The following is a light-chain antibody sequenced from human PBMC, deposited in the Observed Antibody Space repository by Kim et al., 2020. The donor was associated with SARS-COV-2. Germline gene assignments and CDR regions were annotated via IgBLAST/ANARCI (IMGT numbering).Light chain of an antibody. V-gene: IGKV1-9*01. J-gene: IGKJ2*03. CDR3: QQLNSYPPYS. Sequence: AAVGDRVTIACRVSQGISSYLAWYQQIPGKAPKLLIYAASTLQSGVPSRFSGSGSGTEFTLTISSLQPEDFATYYCQQLNSYPPYSFGQGTKLKI. CDR1: QGISSY. CDR2: AAS.